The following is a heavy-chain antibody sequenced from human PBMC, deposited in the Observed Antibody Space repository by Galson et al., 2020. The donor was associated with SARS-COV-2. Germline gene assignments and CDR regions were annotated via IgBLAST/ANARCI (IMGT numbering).Heavy chain of an antibody. CDR3: ARVGDYFSNDY. J-gene: IGHJ4*02. D-gene: IGHD2-21*01. Sequence: GESLKISCAASGFTFSDHYMDWVRQAPGRGLEWVGRSRNKANSYTTQYAASVKGRFTISRDASKNSLYLQMNSLKTEDTAVYYCARVGDYFSNDYWGQGTLVTVSS. CDR1: GFTFSDHY. CDR2: SRNKANSYTT. V-gene: IGHV3-72*01.